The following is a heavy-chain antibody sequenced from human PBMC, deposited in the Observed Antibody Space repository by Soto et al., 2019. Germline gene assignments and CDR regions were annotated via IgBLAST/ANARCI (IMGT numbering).Heavy chain of an antibody. J-gene: IGHJ4*02. CDR3: VRDLGTGTDY. CDR1: GDSITSRNW. D-gene: IGHD1-1*01. Sequence: QVQLQESGPGLVKPSGTLSLTCAVSGDSITSRNWWSWLRQAPGKGLECIGEIYHSGASTYNPSLKSRTTMSVDPSYNHFSLKLTSVTAADTAVYFCVRDLGTGTDYWGRGTLVTVAS. V-gene: IGHV4-4*02. CDR2: IYHSGAS.